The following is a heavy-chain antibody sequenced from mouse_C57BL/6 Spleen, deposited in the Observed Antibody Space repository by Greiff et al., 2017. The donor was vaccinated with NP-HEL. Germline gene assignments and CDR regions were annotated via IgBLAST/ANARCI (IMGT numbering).Heavy chain of an antibody. CDR2: ISDGGSYT. J-gene: IGHJ2*01. CDR3: ARDRGLTGAYYFDY. Sequence: EVKLMESGGGLVKPGGSLKLSCAASGFTFSSYAMSWVRQTPEKRLEWVATISDGGSYTYYPDNVKGRFTISRDNAKNNLYLQMSHLRSEDTAMYDCARDRGLTGAYYFDYWGQGTTLTVSS. CDR1: GFTFSSYA. D-gene: IGHD4-1*01. V-gene: IGHV5-4*01.